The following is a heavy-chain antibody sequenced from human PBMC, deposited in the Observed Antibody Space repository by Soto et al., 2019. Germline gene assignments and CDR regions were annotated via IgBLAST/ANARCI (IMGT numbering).Heavy chain of an antibody. V-gene: IGHV3-30*18. CDR3: AKGLNYGDY. J-gene: IGHJ4*02. CDR2: ISYDGRSK. Sequence: GGSLILSCETSGVTFGSSSMHWVRLAPGKGLEWVAVISYDGRSKYYSDSVKGRFAISRDDSKSTLYLQMNSLTVEDSAMYYCAKGLNYGDYWGQGTLVTVSS. CDR1: GVTFGSSS. D-gene: IGHD4-17*01.